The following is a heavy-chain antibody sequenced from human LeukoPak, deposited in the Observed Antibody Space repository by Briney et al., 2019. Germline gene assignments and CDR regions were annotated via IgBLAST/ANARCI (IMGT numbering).Heavy chain of an antibody. Sequence: GGSLRLSCAASGFPFNSFWMHRVRQAPGKGLVWVSDMNEYSTTIRYADSVKGRFTISRDNAKSILYLQMNNLRAEDTAMYFCARGGVNPVDHWGQGTLVTVSS. CDR1: GFPFNSFW. CDR3: ARGGVNPVDH. V-gene: IGHV3-74*01. CDR2: MNEYSTTI. J-gene: IGHJ4*02. D-gene: IGHD1-14*01.